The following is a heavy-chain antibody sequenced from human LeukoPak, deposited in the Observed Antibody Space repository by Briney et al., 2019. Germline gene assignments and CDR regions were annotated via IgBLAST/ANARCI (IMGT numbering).Heavy chain of an antibody. Sequence: AGRSLRLSCAASGFTFSSYAMYWVRQTPGKGLQWVALISYDGSNKYSADSVKGRFTISRDNSKNTLYLQMNSLRAEDTAVYYCARGTYVDYGDAFDIWGQGTMVTVSS. D-gene: IGHD4-17*01. CDR2: ISYDGSNK. J-gene: IGHJ3*02. CDR3: ARGTYVDYGDAFDI. V-gene: IGHV3-30*14. CDR1: GFTFSSYA.